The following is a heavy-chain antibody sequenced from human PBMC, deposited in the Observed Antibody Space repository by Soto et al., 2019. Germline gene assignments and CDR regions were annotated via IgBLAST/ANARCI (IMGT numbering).Heavy chain of an antibody. CDR3: ARGWTYYYDSSGPPNRWFDP. D-gene: IGHD3-22*01. V-gene: IGHV4-59*01. Sequence: PSETLSLTCTVSGGSISSYYWSWIRQPPGKGLEWIGYIYYSGRTNYNPSLKSRVTISVDTSKNQFSLKLSSVTAADTAVYYCARGWTYYYDSSGPPNRWFDPWGQGTLVTVSS. CDR1: GGSISSYY. CDR2: IYYSGRT. J-gene: IGHJ5*02.